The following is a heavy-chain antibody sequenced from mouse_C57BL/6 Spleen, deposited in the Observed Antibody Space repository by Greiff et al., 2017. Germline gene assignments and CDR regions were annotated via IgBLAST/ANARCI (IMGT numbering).Heavy chain of an antibody. D-gene: IGHD1-1*01. CDR2: IHPNSGST. Sequence: QVQLQQPGPELVKPGASVKLSCKASGYTFTSYWMHWVKQRPGQGLEWIGMIHPNSGSTNYNEKFKSKATLTVDNSSSTAYMQLSSLTSEDSAVYYCARWDYGCSSPFAYWGQGTLVTGSA. J-gene: IGHJ3*01. CDR1: GYTFTSYW. CDR3: ARWDYGCSSPFAY. V-gene: IGHV1-64*01.